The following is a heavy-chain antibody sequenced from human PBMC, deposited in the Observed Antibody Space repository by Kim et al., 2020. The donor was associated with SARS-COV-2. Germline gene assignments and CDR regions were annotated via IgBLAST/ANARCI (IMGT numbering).Heavy chain of an antibody. CDR1: GFPFNKYW. D-gene: IGHD6-13*01. J-gene: IGHJ4*02. CDR3: GRDYSD. CDR2: IKEDGREK. Sequence: GGSLRLSCAASGFPFNKYWMSWVRQVPGKGLEWVANIKEDGREKYYVDSVKGPFTISRANAKNSLYLQMNSLRGEDTAVYFCGRDYSDWGQGSLVTVSS. V-gene: IGHV3-7*01.